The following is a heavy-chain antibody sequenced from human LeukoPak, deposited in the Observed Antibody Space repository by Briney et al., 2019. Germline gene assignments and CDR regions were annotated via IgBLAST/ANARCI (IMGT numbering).Heavy chain of an antibody. CDR1: GGSISSGGYY. CDR3: ARDRGTLHYYDSSGYSLWWFDP. V-gene: IGHV4-31*03. J-gene: IGHJ5*02. D-gene: IGHD3-22*01. Sequence: PSQTLSLTCTVSGGSISSGGYYWSWIRQHPGKGLEWIGYIYYSGSTYYNPSLKSRVTISVDTSKNQFSLKLSSVTAADTAVYYCARDRGTLHYYDSSGYSLWWFDPWGQGTLVTVSS. CDR2: IYYSGST.